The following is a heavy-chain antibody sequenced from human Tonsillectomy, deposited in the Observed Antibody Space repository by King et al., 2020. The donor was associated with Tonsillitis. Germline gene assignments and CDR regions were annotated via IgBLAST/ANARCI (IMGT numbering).Heavy chain of an antibody. V-gene: IGHV3-30*18. J-gene: IGHJ6*02. Sequence: VQLVESGGGVVQPGRSLRLSCAASGFTFSSSGMHWVRHAPGKGLEWVAVISYDGSNKYYADSVKGRFTISRDNSKNTLYLQMNSLSAEDTAVYYCAKDLGRGYYYYGMDVWGQGTTVTVSS. D-gene: IGHD3-10*01. CDR1: GFTFSSSG. CDR2: ISYDGSNK. CDR3: AKDLGRGYYYYGMDV.